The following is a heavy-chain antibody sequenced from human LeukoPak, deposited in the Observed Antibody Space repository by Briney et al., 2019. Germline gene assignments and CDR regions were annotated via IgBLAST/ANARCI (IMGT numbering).Heavy chain of an antibody. D-gene: IGHD6-19*01. V-gene: IGHV3-48*04. Sequence: GGSLRLSCAASGFTFSSYAMSWVSQAPGKGLEWVSYISHGGHTVYFADSVKGRFTLSRDNAKNSLSLQMNSLTAEDTAVYYCAAGRDIAVAGPGGYFDYWGQGTLVTVSS. CDR3: AAGRDIAVAGPGGYFDY. CDR2: ISHGGHTV. J-gene: IGHJ4*02. CDR1: GFTFSSYA.